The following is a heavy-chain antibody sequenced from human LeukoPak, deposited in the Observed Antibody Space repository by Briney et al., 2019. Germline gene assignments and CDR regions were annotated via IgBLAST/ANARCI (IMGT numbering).Heavy chain of an antibody. CDR3: ARPDYGDYVYFDY. V-gene: IGHV4-39*01. Sequence: ASETLSLTCTVSGGSISSYYWGWIRQPPGKGLEWIGSIYYSGSTYYNPSLKSRVTISVDTSKNQFSLKLSSVTAADTAVYYCARPDYGDYVYFDYWGQGTLVTVSS. CDR1: GGSISSYY. J-gene: IGHJ4*02. CDR2: IYYSGST. D-gene: IGHD4-17*01.